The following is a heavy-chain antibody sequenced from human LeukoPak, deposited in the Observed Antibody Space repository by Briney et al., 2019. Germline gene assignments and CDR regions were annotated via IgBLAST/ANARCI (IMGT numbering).Heavy chain of an antibody. CDR1: GGSISSFY. CDR3: ARTNRSGSTFDS. D-gene: IGHD6-19*01. CDR2: LYYTGNT. Sequence: SETLSLTCTLSGGSISSFYWSWIRQSPGKGLEWIGHLYYTGNTKYDPSLESRVTISVDTSKNQFSLKLRSAIAADTAVYYCARTNRSGSTFDSWGQGILVTVSS. J-gene: IGHJ5*01. V-gene: IGHV4-59*08.